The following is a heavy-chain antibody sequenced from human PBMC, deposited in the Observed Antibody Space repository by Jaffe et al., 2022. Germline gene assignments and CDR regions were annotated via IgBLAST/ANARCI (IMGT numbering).Heavy chain of an antibody. CDR1: GGSISSGSYY. J-gene: IGHJ3*02. CDR2: IYTSGST. V-gene: IGHV4-61*02. CDR3: ATRGGRNVDTADDAFDI. D-gene: IGHD5-18*01. Sequence: QVQLQESGPGLVKPSQTLSLTCTVSGGSISSGSYYWSWIRQPAGKGLEWIGRIYTSGSTNYNPSLKSRVTISVDTSKNQFSLKLSSVTAADTAVYYCATRGGRNVDTADDAFDIWGQGTMVTVSS.